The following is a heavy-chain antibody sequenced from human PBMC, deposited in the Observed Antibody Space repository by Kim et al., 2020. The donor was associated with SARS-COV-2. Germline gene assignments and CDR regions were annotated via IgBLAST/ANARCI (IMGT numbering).Heavy chain of an antibody. Sequence: ASVKVSCKASGYTFISYYMHWVRQAPGQGLEWLGLINPSGAGTSYAQKFQDRVTMTRDTSTTTVYMELSSLRSEDTAVYYCARTSRGGRTWGRDAHDAFDIWGQGTMVTVSS. D-gene: IGHD3-16*01. J-gene: IGHJ3*02. CDR1: GYTFISYY. CDR2: INPSGAGT. CDR3: ARTSRGGRTWGRDAHDAFDI. V-gene: IGHV1-46*01.